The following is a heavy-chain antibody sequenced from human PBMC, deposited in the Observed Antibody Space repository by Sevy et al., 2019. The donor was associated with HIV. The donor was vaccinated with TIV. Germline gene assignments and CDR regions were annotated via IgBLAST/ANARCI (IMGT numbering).Heavy chain of an antibody. CDR2: ISSSGTSI. V-gene: IGHV3-48*03. CDR3: ARGREYYYDSSGYPRWFDP. CDR1: GFTFSIYE. J-gene: IGHJ5*02. D-gene: IGHD3-22*01. Sequence: GSLRLSCAASGFTFSIYEMNWVRQAPGKGLEWVSYISSSGTSIYYADSVRGRFTISRDNAKNSLYLQMNSLRAEDTAIYYCARGREYYYDSSGYPRWFDPWGQGTLVTVSS.